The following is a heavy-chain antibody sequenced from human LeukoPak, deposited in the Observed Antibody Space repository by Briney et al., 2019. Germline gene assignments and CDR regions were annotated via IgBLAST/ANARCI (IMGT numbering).Heavy chain of an antibody. Sequence: PGGSLRLSCAASGFTFSSYSMNWVRQAPGKGLEWVSSISSSSSYIYYADSVKGRFTISRDNAKNSLYLQKNGLRAEDTAVYYCAREAAAGRDDYWGQGTLVTVSS. D-gene: IGHD6-13*01. CDR3: AREAAAGRDDY. CDR2: ISSSSSYI. CDR1: GFTFSSYS. J-gene: IGHJ4*02. V-gene: IGHV3-21*01.